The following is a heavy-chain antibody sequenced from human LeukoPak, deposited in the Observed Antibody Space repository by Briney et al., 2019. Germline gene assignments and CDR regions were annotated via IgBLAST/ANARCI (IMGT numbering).Heavy chain of an antibody. CDR2: ISGSGGST. D-gene: IGHD1-26*01. V-gene: IGHV3-23*01. CDR3: AKSQDGGRLFHFDY. J-gene: IGHJ4*02. CDR1: GFTFSSYA. Sequence: GGSLRLSCAASGFTFSSYAMSWVRQAPGKGLEWVAVISGSGGSTYSADSVKVRFTISRDSSKNTLYLQMNSLRAEDTAVYFCAKSQDGGRLFHFDYWGQGTLVTVSA.